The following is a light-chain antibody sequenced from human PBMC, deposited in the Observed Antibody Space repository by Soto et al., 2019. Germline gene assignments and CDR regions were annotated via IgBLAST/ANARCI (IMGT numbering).Light chain of an antibody. Sequence: DIQMTQSPSSLSASVGDRVTITCRASQGVGDDLGWYQQKPGRAPRRLIFAASSLQSGVPSRFSGSGSGTKFTLTISGLQPEDFAAYYCLQHNTYPPTFGQGTKLEI. V-gene: IGKV1-17*01. CDR2: AAS. CDR3: LQHNTYPPT. CDR1: QGVGDD. J-gene: IGKJ2*01.